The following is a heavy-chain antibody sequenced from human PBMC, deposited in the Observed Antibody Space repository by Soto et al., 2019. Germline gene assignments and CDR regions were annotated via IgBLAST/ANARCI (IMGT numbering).Heavy chain of an antibody. CDR1: GFTFTSYV. CDR3: AKGRGGGSVDGPAP. D-gene: IGHD2-15*01. Sequence: EVQLLESGGGLVEPGGSLRLSCAASGFTFTSYVMSWVRQAPGKGLEFVSSISSSGSGTYYADSVQGRFTTSRDNSRDRVYLKINGRTAEDRALFYCAKGRGGGSVDGPAPGGRGPFVTV. CDR2: ISSSGSGT. J-gene: IGHJ5*02. V-gene: IGHV3-23*01.